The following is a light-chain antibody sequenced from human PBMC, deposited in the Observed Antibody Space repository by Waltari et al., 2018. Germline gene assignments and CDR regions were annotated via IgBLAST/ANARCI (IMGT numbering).Light chain of an antibody. Sequence: DIVMTQSPESLAVSLGERATINCKTSESVLYSPNNKNHLAWYQQKPGQPPKLLIYWASTRESGVPERFSGSGSETDFTLTVTSLQAEDVAVYYCQQYYNTPLTFGGGTKVEIK. CDR2: WAS. J-gene: IGKJ4*01. V-gene: IGKV4-1*01. CDR1: ESVLYSPNNKNH. CDR3: QQYYNTPLT.